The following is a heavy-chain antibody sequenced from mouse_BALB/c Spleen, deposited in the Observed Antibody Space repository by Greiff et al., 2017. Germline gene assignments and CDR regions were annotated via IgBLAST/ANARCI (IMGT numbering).Heavy chain of an antibody. CDR1: GYTFTSYV. J-gene: IGHJ2*01. CDR2: INPYNDGT. CDR3: ARGAYYGNYVGGY. Sequence: EVQLKESGPELVKPGASVKMSCKASGYTFTSYVMHWVKQKPGQGLEWIGYINPYNDGTKYNEKFKGKATLTSDKSSSTAYMELSSLTSEDSAVYYCARGAYYGNYVGGYWGQGTTLTVSS. D-gene: IGHD2-10*01. V-gene: IGHV1-14*01.